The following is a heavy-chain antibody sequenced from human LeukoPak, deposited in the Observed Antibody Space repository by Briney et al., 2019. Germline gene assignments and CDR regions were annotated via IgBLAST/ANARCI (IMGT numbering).Heavy chain of an antibody. CDR2: IYWNDDK. CDR1: GFSLSTSGVG. V-gene: IGHV2-5*01. CDR3: ARPAMRTYQLLMWRAFDI. D-gene: IGHD2-2*01. Sequence: SGPTLVNPTQTLTLTRTFSGFSLSTSGVGVGWIRQPPGEALEWLALIYWNDDKRYSPSLKSRLTITKDTSKNQVVLTMTNMDPVDTASYYCARPAMRTYQLLMWRAFDIWGQGTMVTVSS. J-gene: IGHJ3*02.